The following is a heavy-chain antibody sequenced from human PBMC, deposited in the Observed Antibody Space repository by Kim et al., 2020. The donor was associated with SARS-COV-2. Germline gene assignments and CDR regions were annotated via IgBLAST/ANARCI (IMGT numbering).Heavy chain of an antibody. Sequence: GGSLRLSCAASGFTFSSYSMNWVRQAPGKGLEWVSSISSSSSYIYYADSVKGRFTISRDNAKNSLYLQMNSLRAEDTAVYYCAREDGSTLALYYYYGMDVWGQGTTVTVSS. CDR2: ISSSSSYI. V-gene: IGHV3-21*01. D-gene: IGHD1-7*01. J-gene: IGHJ6*02. CDR3: AREDGSTLALYYYYGMDV. CDR1: GFTFSSYS.